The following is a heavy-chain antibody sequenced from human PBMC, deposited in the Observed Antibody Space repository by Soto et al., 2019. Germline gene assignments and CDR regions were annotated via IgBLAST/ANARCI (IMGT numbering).Heavy chain of an antibody. Sequence: PSETLSLTCTVSGGSINSGGFYWVWIRQPPGKGLEWIGTIYYTGNAYYNASLYSRVTISLDTSKNHFYLEMNSLIPDDTAVYYCARVPRDFCGRDCSSENWGQGTQVTVSS. CDR3: ARVPRDFCGRDCSSEN. CDR1: GGSINSGGFY. V-gene: IGHV4-39*02. CDR2: IYYTGNA. D-gene: IGHD2-21*02. J-gene: IGHJ4*02.